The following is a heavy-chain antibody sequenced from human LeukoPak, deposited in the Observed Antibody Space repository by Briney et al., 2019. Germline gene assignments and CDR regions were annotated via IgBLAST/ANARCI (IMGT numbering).Heavy chain of an antibody. CDR3: ARSPHRGYSCGSSNWFDP. CDR2: IWYDGSNK. V-gene: IGHV3-33*01. Sequence: SGGSLRLSCAASGFTFSSYGMHWVRQAPGKGLEWVAVIWYDGSNKYYADSVKGRFTISRDNSKNTLYLQMNSLRAEDTAVYYCARSPHRGYSCGSSNWFDPWGQGTLVTVSS. CDR1: GFTFSSYG. D-gene: IGHD5-18*01. J-gene: IGHJ5*02.